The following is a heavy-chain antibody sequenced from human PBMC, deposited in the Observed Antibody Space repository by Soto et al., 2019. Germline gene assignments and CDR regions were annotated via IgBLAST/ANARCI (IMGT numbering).Heavy chain of an antibody. CDR3: ATHAMNLDVRGAFDI. D-gene: IGHD2-2*01. Sequence: GESLKISCQGSGYSFTTYWIGWVRQMPGKGLEWMGIIYPGDSDTRYSPSFQGQVTISADKSISTAYLQWSSLKASDTAMYYCATHAMNLDVRGAFDIWGQGTMVTVSS. J-gene: IGHJ3*02. CDR1: GYSFTTYW. CDR2: IYPGDSDT. V-gene: IGHV5-51*01.